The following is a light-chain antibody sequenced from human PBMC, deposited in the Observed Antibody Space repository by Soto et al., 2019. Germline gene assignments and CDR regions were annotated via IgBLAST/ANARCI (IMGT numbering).Light chain of an antibody. CDR3: QQYGSTPLT. Sequence: EIGLTQSPGTLSLSPGGRATLSCRASQSVSRNYVAWYQQEPGQAPRLLIYGASSRASGIPDRFSGSGSGADFTLSITRLEPEDFALYYCQQYGSTPLTFGGGTKVEIK. J-gene: IGKJ4*01. CDR2: GAS. V-gene: IGKV3-20*01. CDR1: QSVSRNY.